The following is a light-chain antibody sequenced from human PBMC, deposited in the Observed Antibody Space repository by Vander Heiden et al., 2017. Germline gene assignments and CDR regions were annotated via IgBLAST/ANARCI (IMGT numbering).Light chain of an antibody. CDR1: QSIRYF. CDR3: QQRGNWPLT. Sequence: EIVLTQSPATLSLSPGERATLSCRASQSIRYFLHWYQHRPGQAPRLLVYGASNRVTGIPARFSGSGYGTDFTLTISSLEPEDSAVYYCQQRGNWPLTFGGGAKVEI. J-gene: IGKJ4*01. CDR2: GAS. V-gene: IGKV3-11*01.